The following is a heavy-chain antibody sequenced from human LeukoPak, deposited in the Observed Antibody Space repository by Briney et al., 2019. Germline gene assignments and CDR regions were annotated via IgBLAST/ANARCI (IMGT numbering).Heavy chain of an antibody. D-gene: IGHD3-10*01. CDR1: GFTFSDYY. J-gene: IGHJ3*02. Sequence: PGGSLRLSCAASGFTFSDYYMSWIRQAPGKGLEWLSYISSSGGAIYYADSVKGRFTISRDNAKNSLYLQMNSLRAEDTAVYYCARDNNYGLLWYDAFDIWGQGTMVTVSS. CDR2: ISSSGGAI. V-gene: IGHV3-11*01. CDR3: ARDNNYGLLWYDAFDI.